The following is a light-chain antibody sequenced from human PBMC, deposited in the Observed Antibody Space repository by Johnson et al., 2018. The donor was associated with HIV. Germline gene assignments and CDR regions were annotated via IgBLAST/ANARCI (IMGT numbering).Light chain of an antibody. CDR2: ENN. Sequence: QSVLTQPPSVSAAPAQKVTISCSGSSSNIGNNYVSWYQQLPGTAPKLLIYENNKRPSGIPDRFSGSKSGTSATLGITGLQTGDEADYYCGTWDSSLSAHYVFGTGTKVTVL. V-gene: IGLV1-51*02. CDR3: GTWDSSLSAHYV. J-gene: IGLJ1*01. CDR1: SSNIGNNY.